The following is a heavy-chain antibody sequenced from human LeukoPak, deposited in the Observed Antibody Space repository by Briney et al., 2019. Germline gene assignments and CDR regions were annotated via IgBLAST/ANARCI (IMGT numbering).Heavy chain of an antibody. V-gene: IGHV3-74*01. Sequence: PGGSLRLSCAASGFTLSSHWMLWVRQTPGEGLVWVSRINSDGSSTIYADSVKVRFTTSRDNAKNTLYLEMNSLRAEDTAVYYCARGDCSGGSCYCDYWGQGALVTVSS. J-gene: IGHJ4*02. CDR2: INSDGSST. D-gene: IGHD2-15*01. CDR1: GFTLSSHW. CDR3: ARGDCSGGSCYCDY.